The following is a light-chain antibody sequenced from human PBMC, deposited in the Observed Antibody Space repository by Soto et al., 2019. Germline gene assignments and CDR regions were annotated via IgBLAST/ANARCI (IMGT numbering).Light chain of an antibody. V-gene: IGLV8-61*01. CDR3: VLYMGSGIWV. CDR1: SGSVSTSYY. J-gene: IGLJ3*02. CDR2: NTN. Sequence: TVVTQEPSFSVSPGRTVTLTCGLSSGSVSTSYYPSWYQQTPGQAPRTLIYNTNTRSSGVPDRFSGSILGNKAALTITGAQPDDESDYYCVLYMGSGIWVFGGGTKLTVL.